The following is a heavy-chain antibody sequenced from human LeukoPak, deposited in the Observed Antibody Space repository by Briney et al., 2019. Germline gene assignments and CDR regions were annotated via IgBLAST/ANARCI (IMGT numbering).Heavy chain of an antibody. V-gene: IGHV3-23*01. D-gene: IGHD6-25*01. J-gene: IGHJ6*03. CDR2: ISGSGGST. CDR1: GFTFSSYA. CDR3: ARGADPSRGYPGPDYFYYYMDV. Sequence: PGGSLRLFCAASGFTFSSYAMSWVRQAPGKGLEWVSAISGSGGSTYYADSVKGRFTISRDNAKNSLYLQMNSLRAEDTALYHCARGADPSRGYPGPDYFYYYMDVWGKGTTVTVSS.